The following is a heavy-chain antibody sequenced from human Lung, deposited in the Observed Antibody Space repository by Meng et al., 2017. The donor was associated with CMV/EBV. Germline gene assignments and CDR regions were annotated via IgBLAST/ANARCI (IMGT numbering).Heavy chain of an antibody. Sequence: FSRFKMHWVRQAPGKGLEWVALISDDETNTYYADSVKGRFTISRDDSKNTLYLLMNSLRAEDTAVYYCARDPTQYYYDTSGYYPDSWGQGTLVTVSS. J-gene: IGHJ4*02. D-gene: IGHD3-22*01. CDR2: ISDDETNT. CDR1: FSRFK. CDR3: ARDPTQYYYDTSGYYPDS. V-gene: IGHV3-30*01.